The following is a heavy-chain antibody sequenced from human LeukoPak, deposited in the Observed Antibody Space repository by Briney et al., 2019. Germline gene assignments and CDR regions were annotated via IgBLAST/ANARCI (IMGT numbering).Heavy chain of an antibody. J-gene: IGHJ5*02. CDR3: ARDLGSYCSSTSCDGWFDP. CDR2: ISYDGSNK. Sequence: GGSLRLSCAASGFTFSSYAMHWVRQAPGKGLEWVAVISYDGSNKYYADSVKGRFTISRDNSKNTLYLQMNSLRAEDTAVYYCARDLGSYCSSTSCDGWFDPWGQGTLVTVSS. D-gene: IGHD2-2*01. CDR1: GFTFSSYA. V-gene: IGHV3-30-3*01.